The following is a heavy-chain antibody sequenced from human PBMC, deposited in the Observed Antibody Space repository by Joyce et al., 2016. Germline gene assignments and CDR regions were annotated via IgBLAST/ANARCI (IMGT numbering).Heavy chain of an antibody. J-gene: IGHJ4*02. D-gene: IGHD6-19*01. Sequence: EVQLVESGGGLIQHGGSFRVSCAASGFTVSTNNMNWVRQAPGRGLEWVSGLYSDGSTHYADSVKGRFTISRDNSKNTVYLQMNSLGSGDTAIYYCAGGSSAGWFYWGQGTLVTVSS. V-gene: IGHV3-53*01. CDR1: GFTVSTNN. CDR2: LYSDGST. CDR3: AGGSSAGWFY.